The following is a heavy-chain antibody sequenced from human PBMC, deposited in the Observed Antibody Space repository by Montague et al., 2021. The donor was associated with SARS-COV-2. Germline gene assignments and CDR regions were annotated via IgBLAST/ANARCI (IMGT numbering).Heavy chain of an antibody. V-gene: IGHV4-39*07. J-gene: IGHJ6*02. CDR1: GGSISSSSYY. CDR3: ARDGKSRTIIRVVTIYGLDV. CDR2: IYYSGST. D-gene: IGHD3-3*01. Sequence: SETLSLTCTVSGGSISSSSYYWGWIRQPPGKGLEWIGSIYYSGSTYYNPSLKSRVTISVDTSKNQFSLKLSSVTAADTAVYYCARDGKSRTIIRVVTIYGLDVWGQGTPVTVSS.